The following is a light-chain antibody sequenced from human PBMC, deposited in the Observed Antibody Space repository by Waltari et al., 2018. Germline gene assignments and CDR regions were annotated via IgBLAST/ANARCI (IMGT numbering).Light chain of an antibody. CDR1: SSNIGGNT. Sequence: QSVLTQPPSASGTPGQRVTISCSGSSSNIGGNTVNWYQQLPGTAPKPLTHSNKRRPSGVPDRFSGSKSGTSASLAISGRQSEDEAEYYCAAWDDSLNGWVFGGGTKLTVL. CDR3: AAWDDSLNGWV. CDR2: SNK. V-gene: IGLV1-44*01. J-gene: IGLJ3*02.